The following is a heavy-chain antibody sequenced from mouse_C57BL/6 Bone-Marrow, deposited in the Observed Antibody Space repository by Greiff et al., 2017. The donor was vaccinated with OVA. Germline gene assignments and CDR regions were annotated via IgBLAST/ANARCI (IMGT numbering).Heavy chain of an antibody. CDR2: IHPNSGST. J-gene: IGHJ3*01. Sequence: QVQLQQPGAELVKPGASVKLSCKASGYTFTSYWMHWVKQRPGQGLEWIGMIHPNSGSTNYNEKFKSKATLTVDKSSSTAYMQLSSLTSEDSAVYYCAKTYDGYYVWFAYWGQGLWSLSLQ. CDR3: AKTYDGYYVWFAY. D-gene: IGHD2-3*01. CDR1: GYTFTSYW. V-gene: IGHV1-64*01.